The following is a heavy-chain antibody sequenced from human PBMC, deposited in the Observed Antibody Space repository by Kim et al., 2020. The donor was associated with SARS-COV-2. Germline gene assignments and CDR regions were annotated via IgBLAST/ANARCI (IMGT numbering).Heavy chain of an antibody. J-gene: IGHJ6*02. V-gene: IGHV1-69*01. D-gene: IGHD3-22*01. CDR3: ARDGDSSGYYDGMDV. Sequence: KFQGRVTITADESTSTAYMELSSLRSEDTAVYYCARDGDSSGYYDGMDVWGQGTTVTVSS.